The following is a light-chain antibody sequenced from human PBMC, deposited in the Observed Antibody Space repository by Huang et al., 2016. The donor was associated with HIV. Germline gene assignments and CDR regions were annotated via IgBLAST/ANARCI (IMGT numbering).Light chain of an antibody. V-gene: IGKV3-11*01. J-gene: IGKJ4*01. Sequence: EIVLTQSPATLSLSPGERATLSCRASQSVSSSLAWYQQKPGQAPRSLIYDASNRATGIPARFSGSGSGTDFTLTISSLEPEDFAVYYCQQRSNWPLTFGGGTKVDIK. CDR2: DAS. CDR3: QQRSNWPLT. CDR1: QSVSSS.